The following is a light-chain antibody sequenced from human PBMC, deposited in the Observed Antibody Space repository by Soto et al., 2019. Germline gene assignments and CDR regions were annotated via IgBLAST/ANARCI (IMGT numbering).Light chain of an antibody. CDR2: KAS. J-gene: IGKJ1*01. CDR1: QSISNC. V-gene: IGKV1-5*03. Sequence: IQMTQSPSTLSASVGDKVTITCRASQSISNCLAWYQQKPGKVPKLLIYKASTLETGVPSRFSGSGSGTEFTLTISSLQPDDFATYYCQQYNSYSRTFGQGTKVEIK. CDR3: QQYNSYSRT.